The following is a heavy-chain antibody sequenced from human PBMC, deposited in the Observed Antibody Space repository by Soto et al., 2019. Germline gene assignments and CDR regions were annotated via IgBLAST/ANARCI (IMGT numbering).Heavy chain of an antibody. J-gene: IGHJ3*02. CDR3: PRGGGFSECLSPNRHAFGI. Sequence: QVQLQESGPGLVKPSQTLSLTCTVSGGSFSSGDYYWSWIRQPPGKGLEWIGFIYYSGSTYYNPSLQSRVTISVNTPKIQFSRKWSSVTAADTAVYYCPRGGGFSECLSPNRHAFGIWGQGTMVTVFS. CDR1: GGSFSSGDYY. D-gene: IGHD3-3*01. CDR2: IYYSGST. V-gene: IGHV4-30-4*01.